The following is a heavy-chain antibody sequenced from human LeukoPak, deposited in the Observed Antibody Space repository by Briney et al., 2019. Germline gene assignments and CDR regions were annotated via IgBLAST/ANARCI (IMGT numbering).Heavy chain of an antibody. CDR1: GGSISSSSYF. V-gene: IGHV4-39*01. J-gene: IGHJ4*02. CDR2: IYYSGTT. CDR3: ARHSDRGPAY. Sequence: SETLSLTCTVSGGSISSSSYFWAWIRQPPGKGLEWIGSIYYSGTTYHNPSLKSRVTISVDTSKTQFSLKLNSATAADTAVYYCARHSDRGPAYWGQGTLVTVSS.